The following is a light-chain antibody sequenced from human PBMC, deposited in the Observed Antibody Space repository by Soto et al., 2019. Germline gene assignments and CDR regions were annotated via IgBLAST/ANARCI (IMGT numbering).Light chain of an antibody. V-gene: IGKV1-5*01. CDR2: DAS. Sequence: DIQMTKSHSTLSASVGDRVTITCRASQSITTWLAWYQQKPGKAPKFMINDASSLENGVPSRFSGSGSGTEFTLTISSRQPDDFATYYCQQYNSYPCTFGQGTKVEIK. J-gene: IGKJ1*01. CDR3: QQYNSYPCT. CDR1: QSITTW.